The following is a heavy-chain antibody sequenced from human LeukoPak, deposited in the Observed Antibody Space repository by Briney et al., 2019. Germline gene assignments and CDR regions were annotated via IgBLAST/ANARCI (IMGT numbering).Heavy chain of an antibody. V-gene: IGHV3-53*01. CDR2: IYSGGST. CDR1: GFIVSSNY. J-gene: IGHJ4*02. Sequence: GGSLRLSCAASGFIVSSNYMSWVRQAPGKGLEWVSIIYSGGSTYYADSVKGRFTVSRDNSRNTLYLQMNSLRAEDTAVYYCARVGIIAVTGSSYFDYWGQGTLVTVSS. CDR3: ARVGIIAVTGSSYFDY. D-gene: IGHD6-13*01.